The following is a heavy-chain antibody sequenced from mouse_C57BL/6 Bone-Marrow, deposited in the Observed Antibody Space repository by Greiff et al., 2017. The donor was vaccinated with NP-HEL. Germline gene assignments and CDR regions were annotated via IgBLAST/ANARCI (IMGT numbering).Heavy chain of an antibody. Sequence: VQLVESGAELVRPGTSVKMSCKASGYTFTNYWIGWAKQRPGHGLEWIGDIYPGGGYTNYNEKFKGKATLTADKSSSTAYMQFSSLTSEDSAIYYCARQDDGPHYFDYWGQGTTLTVSS. CDR2: IYPGGGYT. J-gene: IGHJ2*01. CDR3: ARQDDGPHYFDY. V-gene: IGHV1-63*01. D-gene: IGHD2-3*01. CDR1: GYTFTNYW.